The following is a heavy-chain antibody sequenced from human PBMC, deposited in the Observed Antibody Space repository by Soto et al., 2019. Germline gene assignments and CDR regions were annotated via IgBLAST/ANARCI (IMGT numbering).Heavy chain of an antibody. D-gene: IGHD2-21*02. Sequence: QVQLVESGGGVVQSGGSLRLSCGGSGFIFSRYGMHLVRQAPCKGLAWVTGISYDGGERFYADSVKGRFTISRDNSKNRLDLQMSSLRPEDTAVYYCARDLTLSCRGDCNFDFWGQGNLVTVSS. CDR2: ISYDGGER. J-gene: IGHJ4*02. CDR3: ARDLTLSCRGDCNFDF. V-gene: IGHV3-30*03. CDR1: GFIFSRYG.